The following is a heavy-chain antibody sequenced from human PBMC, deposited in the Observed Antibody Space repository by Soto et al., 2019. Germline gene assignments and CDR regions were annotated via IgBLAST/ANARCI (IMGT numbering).Heavy chain of an antibody. Sequence: PGGSLRLSCAASGFTFSDRYMDWVRQAPGKGLEWVGRTKNKANSYTTEYAASVKGRFTISRDDSRNSVYLQMNSLKTDDTAAYYCTIEGAYPGPDFDYWGQGTLVTVSS. V-gene: IGHV3-72*01. CDR3: TIEGAYPGPDFDY. D-gene: IGHD3-16*01. J-gene: IGHJ4*02. CDR2: TKNKANSYTT. CDR1: GFTFSDRY.